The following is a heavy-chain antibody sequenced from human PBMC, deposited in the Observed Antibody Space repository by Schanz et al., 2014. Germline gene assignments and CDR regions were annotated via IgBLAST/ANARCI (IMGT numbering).Heavy chain of an antibody. J-gene: IGHJ4*02. CDR2: IYYSGST. CDR1: GDSISSSY. CDR3: ASPRPHQLFPFDY. D-gene: IGHD2-2*01. V-gene: IGHV4-59*08. Sequence: QVQLQESGPGLVKPSETLSLTCTVSGDSISSSYWSWIRQPPGKGLEWIGHIYYSGSTNYNPSLKSRVPLSVDTSNTQSSLRLSSVTAEDTAVYYCASPRPHQLFPFDYWGQGTLVTVSS.